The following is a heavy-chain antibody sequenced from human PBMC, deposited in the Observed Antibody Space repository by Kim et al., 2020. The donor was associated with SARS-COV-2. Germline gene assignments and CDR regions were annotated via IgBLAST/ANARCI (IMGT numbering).Heavy chain of an antibody. CDR1: GLSFNNYV. CDR3: AKSRISHGHGEDFDS. D-gene: IGHD3-10*01. CDR2: IWFDGSKE. Sequence: GGSLRLSCAASGLSFNNYVIHWVRQAPGKGLEWMTCIWFDGSKEYSADSVKGRFTISRDNSKNTVYLQMNSLRGEDTAVYYCAKSRISHGHGEDFDSWGQGTLVTVSS. J-gene: IGHJ4*02. V-gene: IGHV3-30*02.